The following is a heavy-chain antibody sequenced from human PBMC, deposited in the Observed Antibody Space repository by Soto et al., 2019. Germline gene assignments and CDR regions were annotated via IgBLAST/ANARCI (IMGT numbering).Heavy chain of an antibody. CDR2: IWYDGSNK. V-gene: IGHV3-33*01. Sequence: PGGSLRLSCAASGFTFSSYGMHWVRQAPGKGLEWVAVIWYDGSNKYYADSVKGRFTISRDNSKNTLYLQMNSLRAEDTAVYYCARALCSGGSCYSGARLLNSLYYYYYMDVWGKGTTVTVSS. CDR3: ARALCSGGSCYSGARLLNSLYYYYYMDV. CDR1: GFTFSSYG. J-gene: IGHJ6*03. D-gene: IGHD2-15*01.